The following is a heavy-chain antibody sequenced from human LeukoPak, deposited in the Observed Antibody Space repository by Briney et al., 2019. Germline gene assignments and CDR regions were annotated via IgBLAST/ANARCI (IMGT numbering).Heavy chain of an antibody. CDR2: MNPNSGNT. V-gene: IGHV1-8*01. CDR1: GYTFTSYD. J-gene: IGHJ3*02. Sequence: ASVKVSCKASGYTFTSYDINWVRQATGQGLEWMGWMNPNSGNTGYAQKFQGRVTMTRNTSISTAYMELSSLRSEDTAVYYCARAYYGSGSYYLAEAFDIWGQGTMVTVSS. CDR3: ARAYYGSGSYYLAEAFDI. D-gene: IGHD3-10*01.